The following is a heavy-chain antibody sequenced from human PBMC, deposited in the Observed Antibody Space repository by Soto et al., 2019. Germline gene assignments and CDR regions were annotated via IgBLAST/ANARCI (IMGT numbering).Heavy chain of an antibody. J-gene: IGHJ6*02. D-gene: IGHD3-10*01. CDR3: TREGSAPYYYYGMDA. Sequence: QVQLEQSAPEVKKPGASVKVSCKASGYTFTTYGISWVRQAPGEGLEWLGWINTHNGNTNYAQNLQGRVFMTADTSTNTPYMELRSLRSDDTAIYYCTREGSAPYYYYGMDAWGQGTTVTVSS. V-gene: IGHV1-18*01. CDR1: GYTFTTYG. CDR2: INTHNGNT.